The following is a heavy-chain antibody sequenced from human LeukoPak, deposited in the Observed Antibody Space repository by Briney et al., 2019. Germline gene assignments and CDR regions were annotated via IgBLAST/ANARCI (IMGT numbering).Heavy chain of an antibody. CDR3: ASGDYGDYPLDY. CDR1: GYSISSGYY. D-gene: IGHD4-17*01. CDR2: IYHSGST. Sequence: PSETLSLTCAVSGYSISSGYYWGWIRQPPGKGLEWIGSIYHSGSTYYNPSLKSRVTISVDTSKNQFSLKLSSVTAADTAVYYCASGDYGDYPLDYWGQGTLVTVSS. V-gene: IGHV4-38-2*01. J-gene: IGHJ4*02.